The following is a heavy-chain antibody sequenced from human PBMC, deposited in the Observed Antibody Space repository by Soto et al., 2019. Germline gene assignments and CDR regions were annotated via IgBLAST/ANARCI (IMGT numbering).Heavy chain of an antibody. V-gene: IGHV4-59*08. D-gene: IGHD4-17*01. CDR1: GGSISSYY. CDR3: ARHETPPGDYDV. Sequence: SETLSLTCTVSGGSISSYYWSWIRQPPGKGLEWIGYTHYSGSTNYNPSLKSRVTISVDTSKNQFSLKLSSVTAADTAVYYCARHETPPGDYDVWGQGTLLPVSS. CDR2: THYSGST. J-gene: IGHJ4*02.